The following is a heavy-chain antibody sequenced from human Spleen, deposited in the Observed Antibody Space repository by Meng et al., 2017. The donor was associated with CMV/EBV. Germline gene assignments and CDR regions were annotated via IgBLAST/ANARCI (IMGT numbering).Heavy chain of an antibody. CDR3: ASGRGIASRPGVLGY. D-gene: IGHD6-13*01. J-gene: IGHJ4*02. CDR1: GITLSWYW. V-gene: IGHV3-74*01. CDR2: SNGGGSRT. Sequence: SGITLSWYWMCWVRQAPGKGLVWVSGSNGGGSRTSDADSVKGRFTISRDNAKKTLYLEMNSLRAEDTAVYYCASGRGIASRPGVLGYWGQGTLVTVSS.